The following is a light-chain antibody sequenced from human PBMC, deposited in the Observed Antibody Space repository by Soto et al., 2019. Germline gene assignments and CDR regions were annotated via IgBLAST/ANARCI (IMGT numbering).Light chain of an antibody. CDR1: QSVNNF. J-gene: IGKJ5*01. V-gene: IGKV3-11*01. CDR3: QQYSNWPPAIT. CDR2: DAS. Sequence: EVVLTQSPATLSLSPGDRATLSCRASQSVNNFLAWYQQKPGQTPRLLIYDASKRATGIPGRFSGSGSGTEFTLIISSLQSEDVALYYCQQYSNWPPAITFGQGTRLEIK.